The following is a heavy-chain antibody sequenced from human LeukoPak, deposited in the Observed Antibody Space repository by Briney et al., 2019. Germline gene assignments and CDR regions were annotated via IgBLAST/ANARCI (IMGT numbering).Heavy chain of an antibody. V-gene: IGHV3-74*01. Sequence: GGSLRLSCAASGFTVSSSHMSWVRQAPGKGLVWVSRIKTDGSYTNYADSVKGRFTISRDNAKNTLYLQMNSLRAEDTAVYYCALSRTSGYFDYWGQGTLVTVSS. J-gene: IGHJ4*02. CDR2: IKTDGSYT. D-gene: IGHD2-2*01. CDR1: GFTVSSSH. CDR3: ALSRTSGYFDY.